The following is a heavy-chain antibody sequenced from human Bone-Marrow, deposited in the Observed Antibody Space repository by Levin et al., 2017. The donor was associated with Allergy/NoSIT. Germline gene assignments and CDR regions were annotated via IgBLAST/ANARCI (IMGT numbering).Heavy chain of an antibody. CDR1: GGSVTGYF. CDR3: GRDATTVTYSAFDI. CDR2: IFYDGST. Sequence: SETLSLTCSVSGGSVTGYFWNWVRQSPGKGLEWIGYIFYDGSTNYNPSLEGRVSFSVDTSKNHFSLKLNSVTAADTAVYYCGRDATTVTYSAFDIWGPGTMVTVSS. V-gene: IGHV4-59*02. J-gene: IGHJ3*02. D-gene: IGHD4-11*01.